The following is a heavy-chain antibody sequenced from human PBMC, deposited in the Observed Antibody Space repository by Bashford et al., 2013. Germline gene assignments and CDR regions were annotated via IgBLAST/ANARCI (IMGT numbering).Heavy chain of an antibody. D-gene: IGHD4-23*01. V-gene: IGHV2-5*01. CDR2: IYWNDDK. Sequence: SGPTLVKPTQTLTLTCTFSGFSLSTSGVGVGWIRQPPGKALEWLALIYWNDDKRYSPSLKNRLTISKDTSKNEVVLTMSNMDPVDTATYYCAHRPGSMGTLTFDYWGQGTLVTVSS. J-gene: IGHJ4*02. CDR3: AHRPGSMGTLTFDY. CDR1: GFSLSTSGVG.